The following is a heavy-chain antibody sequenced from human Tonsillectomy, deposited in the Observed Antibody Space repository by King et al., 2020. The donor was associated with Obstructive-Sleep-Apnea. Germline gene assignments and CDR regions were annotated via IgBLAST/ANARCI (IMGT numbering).Heavy chain of an antibody. CDR3: GGYNWFDP. V-gene: IGHV3-30*03. D-gene: IGHD6-13*01. CDR1: GFTFSNYG. CDR2: ISYDGSDK. J-gene: IGHJ5*02. Sequence: VQLVESGGGVVQPGRSLRLSCAASGFTFSNYGMHWVRQAPGEGLEWVAIISYDGSDKYYADSLKGRFTISIDNSKSTLYLQMNSLRPEDTAVYYCGGYNWFDPWGQGTLVTVSS.